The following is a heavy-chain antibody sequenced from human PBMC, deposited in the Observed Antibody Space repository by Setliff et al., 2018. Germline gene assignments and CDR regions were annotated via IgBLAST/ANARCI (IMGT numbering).Heavy chain of an antibody. J-gene: IGHJ6*03. Sequence: ASVKVSCKASGGAFRSYGISWVRQAPGQGLEWMGGTIPSFGSTNYAQKFQDRVTIITDESTSTAYMELSSLRTEDTAVYYCAREGVDTRSSTDYRYFMDVWGKGTTVTVSS. CDR1: GGAFRSYG. CDR2: TIPSFGST. V-gene: IGHV1-69*05. D-gene: IGHD5-18*01. CDR3: AREGVDTRSSTDYRYFMDV.